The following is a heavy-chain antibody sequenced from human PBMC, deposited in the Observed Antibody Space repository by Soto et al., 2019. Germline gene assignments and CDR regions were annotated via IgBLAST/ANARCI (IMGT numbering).Heavy chain of an antibody. J-gene: IGHJ4*02. CDR2: ISGTGESS. D-gene: IGHD3-10*01. Sequence: VSLRLSCAASGFSFSLYAMNWVRQAPGKGLEWVSVISGTGESSNYAESVRGRFTISRDNSNNTVYLQMNSLRAEDTAVYYCAKSRSRDFDYWGQGTLVTVSS. CDR1: GFSFSLYA. V-gene: IGHV3-23*01. CDR3: AKSRSRDFDY.